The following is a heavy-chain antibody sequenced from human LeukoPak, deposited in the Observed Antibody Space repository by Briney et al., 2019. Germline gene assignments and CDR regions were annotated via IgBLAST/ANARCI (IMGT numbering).Heavy chain of an antibody. Sequence: SETLSLTCAVYGGSFSGYYWSWIRQPPGKGLEWIGEINHSRSTNYNPSLKSRVTISVDTSKNQFSLKLSSVTAADTAVYYCVRGLDSNDAFDIWGQGTMVTVSS. V-gene: IGHV4-34*01. D-gene: IGHD3/OR15-3a*01. J-gene: IGHJ3*02. CDR2: INHSRST. CDR1: GGSFSGYY. CDR3: VRGLDSNDAFDI.